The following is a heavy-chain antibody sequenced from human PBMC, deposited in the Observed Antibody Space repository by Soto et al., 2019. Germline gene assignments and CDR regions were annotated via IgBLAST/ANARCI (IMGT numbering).Heavy chain of an antibody. CDR2: IYYSGST. D-gene: IGHD3-10*01. CDR3: ARCITMVRGVIPPYYYYYYMDV. V-gene: IGHV4-39*01. J-gene: IGHJ6*03. CDR1: GGSISSSSYY. Sequence: SETLSLTCTVSGGSISSSSYYWGWIRQPPGKGLEWIGSIYYSGSTYYNPSLKSRVTISVDTSKNLFSLKLSSVTAADTAVYYCARCITMVRGVIPPYYYYYYMDVWGKGTTVTVSS.